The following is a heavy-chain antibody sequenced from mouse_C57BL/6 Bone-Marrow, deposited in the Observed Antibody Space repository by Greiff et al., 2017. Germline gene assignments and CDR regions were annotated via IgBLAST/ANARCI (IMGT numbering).Heavy chain of an antibody. CDR1: GFTFSSYG. D-gene: IGHD4-1*01. CDR2: ISSGGSYT. CDR3: ARHGDWDEDFDY. V-gene: IGHV5-6*02. Sequence: EVKLVESGGDLVKPGGSLKLSCAASGFTFSSYGMSWVRQTPDKRLEWVATISSGGSYTYYPDSVKGRFTISRDNAKNTLYLQMSSLKSEDTAMYYCARHGDWDEDFDYWGQGTTLTVSS. J-gene: IGHJ2*01.